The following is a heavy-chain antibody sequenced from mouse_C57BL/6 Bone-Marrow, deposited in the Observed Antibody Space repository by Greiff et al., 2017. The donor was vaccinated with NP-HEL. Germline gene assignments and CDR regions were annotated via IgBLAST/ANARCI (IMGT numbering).Heavy chain of an antibody. V-gene: IGHV5-17*01. D-gene: IGHD2-3*01. CDR3: AMEGLLRLAWFAY. Sequence: EVKLMESGGGLVKPGGSLKLSCAASGFTFSDYGMHWVRQAPEKGLEWVAYISSGSSTIYYEDTVKGRFPFSRDNAKNTLFLQMTSLRSEDTAMYYCAMEGLLRLAWFAYWGQGTLVTVSA. J-gene: IGHJ3*01. CDR2: ISSGSSTI. CDR1: GFTFSDYG.